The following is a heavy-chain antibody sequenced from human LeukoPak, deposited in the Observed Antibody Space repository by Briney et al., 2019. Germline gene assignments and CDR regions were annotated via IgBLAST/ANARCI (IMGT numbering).Heavy chain of an antibody. Sequence: GRSLRLSCAASGFTFSSFGMHWVRQAPGKGLEWVAVIWFDGSDKYCADSVRGRFTISRDNSKNTLYLQMNSLRVEDTAVYYCAGELGSGMDIWGQGTTVIVSS. J-gene: IGHJ6*01. CDR2: IWFDGSDK. D-gene: IGHD3-3*01. CDR1: GFTFSSFG. V-gene: IGHV3-33*01. CDR3: AGELGSGMDI.